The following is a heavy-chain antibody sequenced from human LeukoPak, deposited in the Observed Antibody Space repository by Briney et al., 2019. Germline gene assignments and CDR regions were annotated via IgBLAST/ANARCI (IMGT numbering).Heavy chain of an antibody. CDR2: INPNSGGT. CDR3: ARDQRSLWFGELLRDS. J-gene: IGHJ5*01. CDR1: GYTFTVYY. Sequence: GASVTVSCTASGYTFTVYYMHWVRQAPGQGLEWVGWINPNSGGTNYAQKFQGRVTITRDTSISTAYMELSRLRSDDTAVYYCARDQRSLWFGELLRDSWGQGTLVTVSS. D-gene: IGHD3-10*01. V-gene: IGHV1-2*02.